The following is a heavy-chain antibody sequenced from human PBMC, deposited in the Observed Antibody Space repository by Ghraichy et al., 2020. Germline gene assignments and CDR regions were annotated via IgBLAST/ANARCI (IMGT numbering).Heavy chain of an antibody. V-gene: IGHV3-53*01. D-gene: IGHD4-23*01. Sequence: GGSLRLSCAASGFTVSSNYMSWVRQAPGKGLEWVSVIYSGGSTYYADSVKGRFTISRDNSKNTLYLQMNSLRAEDTAVYYCATSDYGGNSFRPYYYYYMDVWGKGTTVSVSS. CDR2: IYSGGST. J-gene: IGHJ6*03. CDR3: ATSDYGGNSFRPYYYYYMDV. CDR1: GFTVSSNY.